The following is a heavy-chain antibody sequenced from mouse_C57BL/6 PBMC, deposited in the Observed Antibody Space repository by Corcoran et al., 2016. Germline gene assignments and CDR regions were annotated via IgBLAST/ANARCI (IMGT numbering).Heavy chain of an antibody. CDR3: ARPIYYDYDRGLDY. D-gene: IGHD2-4*01. CDR1: GYTFTDYY. Sequence: EVQLQQSGPELVKPGASVKISCKASGYTFTDYYMNWVKQSPGKSLEWIGDINPNNGGTSYNQKFKGKATLTVDKSSSTAYMELRSLTSEDSAVYYCARPIYYDYDRGLDYWGQGTTLTVSS. V-gene: IGHV1-26*01. CDR2: INPNNGGT. J-gene: IGHJ2*01.